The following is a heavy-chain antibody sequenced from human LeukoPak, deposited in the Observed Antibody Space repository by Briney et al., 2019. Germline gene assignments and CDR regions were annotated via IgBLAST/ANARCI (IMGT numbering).Heavy chain of an antibody. CDR1: GFTFSSYA. CDR2: ISGSGGST. D-gene: IGHD2-2*02. Sequence: GGSLRLSCAASGFTFSSYAMSWVRQAPGKGLEWVSAISGSGGSTYYADSVKGRFTISSDNSKNTLYLQMNSLRAEDTAVYYCAKGDEYQLLYGAYWDYWGQGTLVTVSS. V-gene: IGHV3-23*01. J-gene: IGHJ4*02. CDR3: AKGDEYQLLYGAYWDY.